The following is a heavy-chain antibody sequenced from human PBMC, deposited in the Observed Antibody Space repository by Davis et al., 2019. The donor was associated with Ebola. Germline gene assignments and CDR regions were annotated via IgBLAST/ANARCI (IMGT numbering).Heavy chain of an antibody. CDR3: ARVWNDYGSGSYYDY. Sequence: MPSETLSLTCTVSGGSVSSSSHNWGWIRQPPGKGLEWIGSMYYTGTSYYNPSLKSQVTMSVDASTNQFSLRLTSVTAADTAVYYCARVWNDYGSGSYYDYWGQGILVTVSS. CDR1: GGSVSSSSHN. CDR2: MYYTGTS. J-gene: IGHJ4*02. V-gene: IGHV4-39*07. D-gene: IGHD3-10*01.